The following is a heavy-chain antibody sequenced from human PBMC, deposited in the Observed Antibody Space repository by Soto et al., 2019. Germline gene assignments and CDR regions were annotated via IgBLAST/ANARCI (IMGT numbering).Heavy chain of an antibody. Sequence: SVKVSCKASGGTFSSYAISWVRQAPGQGLEWMGGIIPIFGTANYAQKFQGRVTITADKSTSTAYMELSSLRSEDTAVYYCAREYGGYDSAYFDYWGQGTLVTAPQ. CDR2: IIPIFGTA. D-gene: IGHD5-12*01. V-gene: IGHV1-69*06. CDR1: GGTFSSYA. J-gene: IGHJ4*02. CDR3: AREYGGYDSAYFDY.